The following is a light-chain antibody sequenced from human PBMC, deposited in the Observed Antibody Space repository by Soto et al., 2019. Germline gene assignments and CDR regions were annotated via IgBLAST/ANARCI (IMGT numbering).Light chain of an antibody. CDR1: SSDVGGYDY. V-gene: IGLV2-14*01. CDR2: EVS. J-gene: IGLJ1*01. CDR3: SSYTSSSTDV. Sequence: LTQPASVSGSPGQSITISCTGTSSDVGGYDYVSWYQHHPGKAPKLTIYEVSNRPSGVSNRFSGSKSGNTASLTISGLQAEDEAEYYCSSYTSSSTDVFGTGTKVTVL.